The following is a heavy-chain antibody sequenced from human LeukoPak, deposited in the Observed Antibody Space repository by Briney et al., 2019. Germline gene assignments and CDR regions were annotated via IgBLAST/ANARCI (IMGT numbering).Heavy chain of an antibody. D-gene: IGHD2-21*01. V-gene: IGHV4-59*01. CDR1: GGSINSYY. CDR2: IYYTGST. Sequence: KPSGTLSLTCTVSGGSINSYYWSWVRQPPGKGLEWIGYIYYTGSTNYNSSLKSRVTISVDTSKNQFSLKLSSVTAADTAVYFCARWAIGPQGFDIWGQGTLVTVSS. J-gene: IGHJ3*02. CDR3: ARWAIGPQGFDI.